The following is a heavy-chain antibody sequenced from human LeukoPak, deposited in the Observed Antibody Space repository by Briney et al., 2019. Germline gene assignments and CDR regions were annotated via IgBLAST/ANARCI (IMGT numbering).Heavy chain of an antibody. Sequence: GASVNVSCKASGYTFTSYGISWVRHAPGQGLELMGWISAYNGNTNYAQKLQGRVTMTTDTSTSTAYMELGSLRSDDTAVYYCATIRITIFGGLDYWGQGTLVTVSS. CDR3: ATIRITIFGGLDY. V-gene: IGHV1-18*01. J-gene: IGHJ4*02. D-gene: IGHD3-3*01. CDR2: ISAYNGNT. CDR1: GYTFTSYG.